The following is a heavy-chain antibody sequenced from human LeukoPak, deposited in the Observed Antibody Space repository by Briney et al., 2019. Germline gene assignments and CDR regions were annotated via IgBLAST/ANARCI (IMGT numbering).Heavy chain of an antibody. CDR2: IYYSGST. CDR1: GGSISSYY. V-gene: IGHV4-59*01. J-gene: IGHJ3*02. CDR3: AREGAYGYNWVDAFDI. Sequence: PSETLSLTCTVSGGSISSYYWSWIRQPPGKGLEWIGYIYYSGSTNYNPSLKSRVTISVDTSKSQFSLKLSSVTAADTAVYYCAREGAYGYNWVDAFDIWGQGTMVTVSS. D-gene: IGHD5-24*01.